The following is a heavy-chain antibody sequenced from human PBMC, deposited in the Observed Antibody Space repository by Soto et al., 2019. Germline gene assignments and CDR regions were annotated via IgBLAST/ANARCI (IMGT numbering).Heavy chain of an antibody. CDR3: AHSGRQWLVPYYYYYGMDV. CDR1: GLSRIAIVVG. J-gene: IGHJ6*02. V-gene: IGHV2-5*01. CDR2: IYWNDDK. Sequence: SGPTLVNPTQTLTLTFTFSGLSRIAIVVGVGWIRQPPGKALEWLALIYWNDDKRYSPSLKSRLTITKDTSKNQVVLTMTNMDPVDTATYYCAHSGRQWLVPYYYYYGMDVWGQGTTVTVSS. D-gene: IGHD6-19*01.